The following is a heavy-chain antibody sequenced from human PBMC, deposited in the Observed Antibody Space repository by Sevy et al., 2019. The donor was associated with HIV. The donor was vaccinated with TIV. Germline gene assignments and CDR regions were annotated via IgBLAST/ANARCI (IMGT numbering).Heavy chain of an antibody. Sequence: GGSLRLSCAASGFTFSNYAMSWVRQAPGKGLEWVSAISGSGGRIYYADSVKGRFTISRDNSKNTLYLQMNSLRPEDTAVYYCATEGLSGYDAPFAYWGQGTLVTVSS. CDR2: ISGSGGRI. V-gene: IGHV3-23*01. D-gene: IGHD5-12*01. CDR1: GFTFSNYA. J-gene: IGHJ4*02. CDR3: ATEGLSGYDAPFAY.